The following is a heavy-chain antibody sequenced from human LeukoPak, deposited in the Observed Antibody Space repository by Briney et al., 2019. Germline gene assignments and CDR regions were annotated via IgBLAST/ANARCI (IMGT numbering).Heavy chain of an antibody. CDR3: ARDTVAGRGDAFDI. J-gene: IGHJ3*02. Sequence: PGGSLRLSCAASGFTFSSYSMNWVRQAPGKGLEWVSSVSSSSSYIYYADSVKGRFTISRDNSKGSLYLQMNSLRDEDTAVYYCARDTVAGRGDAFDIWGQGTMVTVSS. CDR1: GFTFSSYS. D-gene: IGHD6-19*01. CDR2: VSSSSSYI. V-gene: IGHV3-21*06.